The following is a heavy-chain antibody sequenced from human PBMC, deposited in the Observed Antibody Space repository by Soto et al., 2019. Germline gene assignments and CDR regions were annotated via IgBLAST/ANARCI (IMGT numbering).Heavy chain of an antibody. CDR3: AALGANIVVVPALVPMVTNWFDP. CDR1: GYTFTGYY. V-gene: IGHV1-2*02. J-gene: IGHJ5*02. Sequence: ASVKVSCKASGYTFTGYYMHWVRQAPGQGLAWMGWINPNSGGTNYAQKSQGRVTMTRDTSISTAYMELSRLRSDDTAVYYCAALGANIVVVPALVPMVTNWFDPWGQGTLVTVSS. D-gene: IGHD2-2*01. CDR2: INPNSGGT.